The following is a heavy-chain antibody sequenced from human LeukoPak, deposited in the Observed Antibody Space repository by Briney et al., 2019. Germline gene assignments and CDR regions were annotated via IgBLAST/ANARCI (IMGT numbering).Heavy chain of an antibody. J-gene: IGHJ3*02. CDR3: ARLGVPAAILDAFDI. CDR1: GYTFTSYY. D-gene: IGHD2-2*01. Sequence: ASVQVSCKTSGYTFTSYYIHWLRQAPGQRFEWMGWSDPKSGATKYEHFQGRVTMTRDTSISTAYMELSRLTSDDTAVYYCARLGVPAAILDAFDIWGQGTMVTVSS. CDR2: SDPKSGAT. V-gene: IGHV1-2*02.